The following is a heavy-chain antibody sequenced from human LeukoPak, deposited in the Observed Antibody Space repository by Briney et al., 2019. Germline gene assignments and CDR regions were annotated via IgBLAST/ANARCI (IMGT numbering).Heavy chain of an antibody. V-gene: IGHV3-74*01. D-gene: IGHD3-22*01. CDR1: GFTFSRSW. Sequence: AGGSLRLSCAASGFTFSRSWVHWVRHAPGKGLVWVSRINTDGSTTTYADAVKGRFTISRDNAKNTMYLQMNSLRPEDTAVYYCARSAYYDSSGYYLDYWGQGTLVTVSS. CDR3: ARSAYYDSSGYYLDY. J-gene: IGHJ4*02. CDR2: INTDGSTT.